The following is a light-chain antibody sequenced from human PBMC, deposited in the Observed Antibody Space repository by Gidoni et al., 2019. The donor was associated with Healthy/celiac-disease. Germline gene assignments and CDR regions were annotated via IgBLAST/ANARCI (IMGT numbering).Light chain of an antibody. Sequence: EIVLTQSPGTLSLSPGERATLSCRASQSVSSSYLAWYQQKPGQAPRLLSYGASSRATGIPDRFSGSGSGTDFTLTISRLEPEDFAVYYCQQYGSSPPSITFGQXTRLEIK. CDR2: GAS. CDR1: QSVSSSY. CDR3: QQYGSSPPSIT. J-gene: IGKJ5*01. V-gene: IGKV3-20*01.